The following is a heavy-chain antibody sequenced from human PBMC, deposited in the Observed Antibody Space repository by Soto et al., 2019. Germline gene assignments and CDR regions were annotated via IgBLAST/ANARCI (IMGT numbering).Heavy chain of an antibody. CDR1: GFTFGDYY. D-gene: IGHD6-13*01. Sequence: QVQLVESGGGLVKPGGSLRLSCAASGFTFGDYYMTWIRQAPGKGLEWVSFIGNRGTGIYYADSVKGRFTIFRDNAKNSLYLQMNSLRVEDTAMYYCARHLRAVGMASRFDPWGQGTLVTVSS. V-gene: IGHV3-11*01. CDR2: IGNRGTGI. CDR3: ARHLRAVGMASRFDP. J-gene: IGHJ5*02.